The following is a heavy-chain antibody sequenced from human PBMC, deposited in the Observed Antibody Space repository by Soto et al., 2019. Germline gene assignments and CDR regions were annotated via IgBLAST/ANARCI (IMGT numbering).Heavy chain of an antibody. J-gene: IGHJ4*02. CDR1: GGSISNYY. Sequence: PSETLSLTCTVSGGSISNYYWSWIRQPPGKGLEWIGYIHYSGNTKYNPSLKSRVTMSGDTSKNQFSLKLSSATAADTAVYYCARLAIRYYFDYWGQGALVTVS. CDR2: IHYSGNT. V-gene: IGHV4-59*08. D-gene: IGHD3-3*01. CDR3: ARLAIRYYFDY.